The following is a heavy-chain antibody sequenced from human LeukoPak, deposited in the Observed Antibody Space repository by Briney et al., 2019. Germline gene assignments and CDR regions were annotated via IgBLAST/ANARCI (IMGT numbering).Heavy chain of an antibody. J-gene: IGHJ6*03. CDR2: IIPIFGTA. CDR1: GGTFSSYA. Sequence: KVSCKASGGTFSSYAISWVRQAPGQGLEWMGGIIPIFGTANYAQKFQGRVTITTDESTSTAYMELSSLRSEDSAVYYCARRMYQLLYGNYYYMDVWGKGTTVTVSS. D-gene: IGHD2-2*02. CDR3: ARRMYQLLYGNYYYMDV. V-gene: IGHV1-69*05.